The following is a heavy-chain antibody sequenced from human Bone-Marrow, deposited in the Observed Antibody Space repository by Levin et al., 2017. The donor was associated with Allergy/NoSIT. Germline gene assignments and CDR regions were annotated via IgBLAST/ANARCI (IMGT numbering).Heavy chain of an antibody. D-gene: IGHD3-3*01. CDR1: GFTFSSYA. CDR2: LSHSGDST. CDR3: AKDRYYDFWSAYPAKYYGMDA. J-gene: IGHJ6*02. Sequence: PGGSLRLSCAASGFTFSSYALSWVRQAPGKGLEWVSGLSHSGDSTYYADSVKGRFTISRDNSKNTLYLEMSSLRADDTAVYYCAKDRYYDFWSAYPAKYYGMDAWGQGTTVTVSS. V-gene: IGHV3-23*01.